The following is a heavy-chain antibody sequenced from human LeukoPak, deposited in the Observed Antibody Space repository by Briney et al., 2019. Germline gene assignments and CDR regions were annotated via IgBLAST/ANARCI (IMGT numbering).Heavy chain of an antibody. J-gene: IGHJ3*02. CDR3: AKDHYYDTTGHYSRWRSGLNDAFDI. CDR2: ISGNGGST. V-gene: IGHV3-23*01. D-gene: IGHD3-22*01. CDR1: GFTFSSYA. Sequence: GGSLRLSCAASGFTFSSYAMSWVRQAPGKGLEWVSSISGNGGSTYYADSVKGRFTISRDSYKNTVYLQMNSLSAEDTAVYYCAKDHYYDTTGHYSRWRSGLNDAFDIWGQGTLVTVSS.